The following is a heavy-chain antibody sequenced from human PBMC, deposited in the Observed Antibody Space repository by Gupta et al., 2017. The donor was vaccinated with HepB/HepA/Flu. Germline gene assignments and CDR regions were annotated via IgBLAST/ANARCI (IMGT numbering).Heavy chain of an antibody. V-gene: IGHV1-2*04. Sequence: QVQLVQSGAEVKKPGASVKVSCKASGYSFTGQNQHLVRQAPGQGLEWMGWINPNSGGTNYAQKFQDWVTMSRDTSISTAYMELRSLKSDDTAIYYCARGGGIALEFDYWGQGTLVTVSS. D-gene: IGHD6-13*01. CDR3: ARGGGIALEFDY. CDR1: GYSFTGQN. CDR2: INPNSGGT. J-gene: IGHJ4*02.